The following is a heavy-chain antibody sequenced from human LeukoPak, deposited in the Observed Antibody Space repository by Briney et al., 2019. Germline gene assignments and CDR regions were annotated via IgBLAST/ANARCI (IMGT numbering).Heavy chain of an antibody. CDR3: ARRGYYGSGSFPDY. CDR2: ISAYNGDT. CDR1: GYTFSSFG. J-gene: IGHJ4*02. D-gene: IGHD3-10*01. V-gene: IGHV1-18*01. Sequence: ASVKVSCKASGYTFSSFGINWMRQAPGQGLEWVGWISAYNGDTNYAQKVQGRVTMTTDTSTSTAYMDLRSLRSDDTAVYYCARRGYYGSGSFPDYWGQGTLVSVSS.